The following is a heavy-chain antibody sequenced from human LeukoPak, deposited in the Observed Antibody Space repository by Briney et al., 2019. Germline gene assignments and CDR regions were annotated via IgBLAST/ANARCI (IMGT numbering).Heavy chain of an antibody. CDR3: ARERYDFWSGREFDP. CDR2: IYYNGRT. J-gene: IGHJ5*02. V-gene: IGHV4-39*07. CDR1: GGSISSSSFY. D-gene: IGHD3-3*01. Sequence: PSETLSLTCTVSGGSISSSSFYWGWIRQPPGKGLEWIGSIYYNGRTYYNPSLKGRVTISADTSKNQFSLKLSSVTAADTAVYYCARERYDFWSGREFDPWGQGTLVTVSS.